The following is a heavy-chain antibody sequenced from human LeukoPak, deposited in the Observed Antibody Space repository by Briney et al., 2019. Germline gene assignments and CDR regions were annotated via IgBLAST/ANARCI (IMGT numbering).Heavy chain of an antibody. V-gene: IGHV4-59*08. Sequence: SETLSLTCTVSGGSISSYYWSWIRQPPGKGLEWIGYIYYCGSTNYNPSLKSRVTISVDTSKNQFSLKLSSVTAADTAVYYCARLGVYSNYPEWFDPWGQGTLVTVSS. J-gene: IGHJ5*02. D-gene: IGHD4-4*01. CDR3: ARLGVYSNYPEWFDP. CDR2: IYYCGST. CDR1: GGSISSYY.